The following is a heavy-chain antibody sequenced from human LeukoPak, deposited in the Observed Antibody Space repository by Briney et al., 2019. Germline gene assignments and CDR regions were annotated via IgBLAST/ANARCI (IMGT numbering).Heavy chain of an antibody. V-gene: IGHV3-48*02. CDR3: ARGTWDGDRTFDI. CDR1: GFTFSCYS. J-gene: IGHJ3*02. D-gene: IGHD5-24*01. CDR2: ISGTSSII. Sequence: GGSLRLSCAASGFTFSCYSMNWVRQAPGKGLEWISYISGTSSIIYYTPSVKGRFTISRDNGKSSLYLQMNSLRDDDTAVYFCARGTWDGDRTFDIWGQGAMVTVSS.